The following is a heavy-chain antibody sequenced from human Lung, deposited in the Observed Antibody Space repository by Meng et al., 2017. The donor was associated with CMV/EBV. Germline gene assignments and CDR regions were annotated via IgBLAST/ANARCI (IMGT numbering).Heavy chain of an antibody. CDR3: ARVGQWLPIDY. V-gene: IGHV4-4*02. CDR2: IYHSGST. Sequence: QGQRQESGPGLGKPSGTLSLPCAVFGGFISSSNWWSWVRQPPGKGLEWIGEIYHSGSTNYNPSLKSRVTISVDKSKNQFSLNLSSVTAADTAVYYCARVGQWLPIDYWGQGTLVTVSS. J-gene: IGHJ4*02. D-gene: IGHD6-19*01. CDR1: GGFISSSNW.